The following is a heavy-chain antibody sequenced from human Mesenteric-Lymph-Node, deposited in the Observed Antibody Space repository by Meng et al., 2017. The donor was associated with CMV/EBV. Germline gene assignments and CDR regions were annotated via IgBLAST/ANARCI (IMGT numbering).Heavy chain of an antibody. D-gene: IGHD3-22*01. V-gene: IGHV3-21*01. CDR3: ARHYYDSSGYRFFDY. J-gene: IGHJ4*02. CDR1: GFTFSSYS. CDR2: ISSSSSFI. Sequence: GESLKISCAASGFTFSSYSMNWVRQAPGKGLEWVSSISSSSSFIYYADSVKGRFTISRDNAKNSLYLHMSSLRDEDTAVYYCARHYYDSSGYRFFDYWGQGTLVTVSS.